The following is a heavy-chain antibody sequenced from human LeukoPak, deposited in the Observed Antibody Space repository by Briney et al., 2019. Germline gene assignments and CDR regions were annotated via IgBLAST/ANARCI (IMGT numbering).Heavy chain of an antibody. CDR2: ISSTGGST. V-gene: IGHV3-23*01. D-gene: IGHD3-22*01. J-gene: IGHJ4*02. Sequence: GGSLRLSCAASGFTFNNYVMNWVRQAPGKGLEWVSVISSTGGSTYYAGSVKGRFTISRDNSKNTLYLQMNSLRAEDTAVYYCAKDLGDSSGYNPFHYWGQGTLVTVSS. CDR1: GFTFNNYV. CDR3: AKDLGDSSGYNPFHY.